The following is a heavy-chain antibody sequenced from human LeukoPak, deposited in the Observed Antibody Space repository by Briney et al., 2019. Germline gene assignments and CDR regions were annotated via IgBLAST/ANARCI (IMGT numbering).Heavy chain of an antibody. V-gene: IGHV3-23*01. CDR2: ISGSGGST. D-gene: IGHD3-10*01. J-gene: IGHJ4*02. Sequence: GGSLRLSCAASGFTFSNYAVSWVRQAPGKGLEWVSGISGSGGSTYYADSVKGRFTISRDNSKKTLYMQMNSLRAEDTAVYYCAKSIGDRGDYWGQGTLVTVSS. CDR1: GFTFSNYA. CDR3: AKSIGDRGDY.